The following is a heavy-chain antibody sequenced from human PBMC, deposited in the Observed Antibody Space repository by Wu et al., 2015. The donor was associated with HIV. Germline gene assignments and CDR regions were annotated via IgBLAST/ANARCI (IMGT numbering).Heavy chain of an antibody. Sequence: VQLVQSGSEVKTPGASVKVSCTTSGYTFTNYYTHWVRQAPGQTLEWIGWINPQNGGTNYAQKFHDRVTVTTDTSANTAYMELSGLTSDDTAVYFCVRDAGPVDFDYWGQGNTCHRLL. V-gene: IGHV1-2*02. CDR1: GYTFTNYY. CDR2: INPQNGGT. D-gene: IGHD2-2*01. J-gene: IGHJ4*02. CDR3: VRDAGPVDFDY.